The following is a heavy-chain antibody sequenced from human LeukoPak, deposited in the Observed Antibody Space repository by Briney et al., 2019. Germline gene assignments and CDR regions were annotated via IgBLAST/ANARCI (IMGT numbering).Heavy chain of an antibody. J-gene: IGHJ4*02. D-gene: IGHD6-13*01. CDR3: ARLSGIAAAGIQYYFDY. Sequence: SETLSLTCTVSGGSISSGSYYWSWIRQPAGKGLEWIGRIYTSGSTNYNPSLKSRVTISVDTSKNQFSLKLSSVTAADTAVYYCARLSGIAAAGIQYYFDYWGQGTLVTVSS. CDR1: GGSISSGSYY. V-gene: IGHV4-61*02. CDR2: IYTSGST.